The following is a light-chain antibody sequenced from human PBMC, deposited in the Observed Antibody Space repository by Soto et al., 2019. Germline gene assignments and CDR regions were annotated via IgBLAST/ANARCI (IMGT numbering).Light chain of an antibody. Sequence: EMVVTQSPGTLSLSPGERATLSCRASQSDTNAYLTWYQQKPGQAPRLIIYGASTRATGIPDRFSGSGSGTDFTLTISRVEPEDFAVYYCHYYGGPFGGGTKIEIK. CDR1: QSDTNAY. CDR2: GAS. J-gene: IGKJ4*01. CDR3: HYYGGP. V-gene: IGKV3-20*01.